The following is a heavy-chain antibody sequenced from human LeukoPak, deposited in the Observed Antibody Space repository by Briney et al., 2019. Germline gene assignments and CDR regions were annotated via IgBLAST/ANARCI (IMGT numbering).Heavy chain of an antibody. Sequence: SVKVSCKASGGTFSSYAISWVRQAPGQGLEWMGGIIPIFGTANYAQKFQGRVTITTDESTSTAYMELSSLRSEDMAVYYCARDRRGNPNYMDVWGKGTTVTVSS. V-gene: IGHV1-69*05. CDR2: IIPIFGTA. CDR3: ARDRRGNPNYMDV. D-gene: IGHD4-23*01. CDR1: GGTFSSYA. J-gene: IGHJ6*03.